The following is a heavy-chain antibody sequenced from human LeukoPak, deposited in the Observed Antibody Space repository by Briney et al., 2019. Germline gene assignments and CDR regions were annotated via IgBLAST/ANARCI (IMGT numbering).Heavy chain of an antibody. D-gene: IGHD3-10*01. V-gene: IGHV3-53*01. J-gene: IGHJ4*02. CDR2: IYSGGST. Sequence: GGSLRLSCAASGFTVSSNYMSWVRQAPGKGLEWVSVIYSGGSTYYADSVKGRFTISSDNSKNTLYLQMNSLRAEDTAVYYCARDYYGSGSPFDYWGQGTLVTVSS. CDR1: GFTVSSNY. CDR3: ARDYYGSGSPFDY.